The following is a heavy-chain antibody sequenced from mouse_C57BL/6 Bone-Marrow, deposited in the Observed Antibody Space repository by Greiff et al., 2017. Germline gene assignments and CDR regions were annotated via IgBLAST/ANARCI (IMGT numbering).Heavy chain of an antibody. CDR2: IDPSDSYT. V-gene: IGHV1-69*01. Sequence: QSCKASGYTFTSYWMHWVKQRPGQGLEWIGEIDPSDSYTNYNQKFKGKSTLTVDKSSSTAYMQLSSLTSEDSAVYYCARGGLLYFDYWGQGTTLTVSS. CDR1: GYTFTSYW. CDR3: ARGGLLYFDY. D-gene: IGHD1-1*01. J-gene: IGHJ2*01.